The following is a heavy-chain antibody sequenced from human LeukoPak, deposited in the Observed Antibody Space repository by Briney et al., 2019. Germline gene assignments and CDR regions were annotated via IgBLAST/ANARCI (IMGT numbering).Heavy chain of an antibody. V-gene: IGHV3-30*02. J-gene: IGHJ4*02. CDR1: GFTFSSYG. D-gene: IGHD1-26*01. CDR3: ATGFGSDY. CDR2: MPYDGSNE. Sequence: PGGSLRLSCAASGFTFSSYGMHWVRQAPGKGLEWVALMPYDGSNEYYADSVKGRFTISRDNAKKSLYLQMNSLRAEDTAVYYCATGFGSDYWGQGTLVTVSS.